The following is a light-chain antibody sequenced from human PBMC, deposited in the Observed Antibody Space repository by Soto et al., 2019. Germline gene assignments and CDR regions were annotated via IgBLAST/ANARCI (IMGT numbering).Light chain of an antibody. Sequence: QSVLTQPPSVSGAPGQRVTISCTGSSSNIGAGYDVHWYQQLPGTAPKLLIYGNSNRPSGVPDRFSGSKSGTSASLAITGLQAEDEADYYCQSYDSSLSVWVFGGGTKVTVI. CDR2: GNS. CDR1: SSNIGAGYD. J-gene: IGLJ3*02. V-gene: IGLV1-40*01. CDR3: QSYDSSLSVWV.